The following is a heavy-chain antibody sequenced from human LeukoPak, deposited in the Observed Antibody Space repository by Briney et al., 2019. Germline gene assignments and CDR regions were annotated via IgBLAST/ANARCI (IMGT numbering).Heavy chain of an antibody. Sequence: SQTLSLTCTVSGGSISSGSYYWSWIRHPAGKGREWIVRIYTSGSTNYNPSLNSRVTISVDTSKNQFSLKLSSVTAADTAVYYCARGSIAVAGRLDYWGQGTLVTVSS. V-gene: IGHV4-61*02. CDR1: GGSISSGSYY. CDR2: IYTSGST. D-gene: IGHD6-19*01. CDR3: ARGSIAVAGRLDY. J-gene: IGHJ4*02.